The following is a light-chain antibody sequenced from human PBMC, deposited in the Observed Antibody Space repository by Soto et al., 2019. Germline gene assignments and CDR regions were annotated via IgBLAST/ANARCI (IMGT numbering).Light chain of an antibody. Sequence: ETVLTQSPATLSLSPGERATLSCRASHSVSKYLGWYQEKPVQPPRLVISEATNRATGVTPRFSGSGSGTYFTHTISLLEPEDVAVYFAHQRYNSPHTFGQGTKLEI. CDR3: HQRYNSPHT. V-gene: IGKV3-11*01. J-gene: IGKJ2*01. CDR2: EAT. CDR1: HSVSKY.